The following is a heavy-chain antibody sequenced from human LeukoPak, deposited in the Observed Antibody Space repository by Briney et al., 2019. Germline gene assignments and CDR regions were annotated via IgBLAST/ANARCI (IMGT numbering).Heavy chain of an antibody. V-gene: IGHV4-59*01. CDR2: IYYSGTT. Sequence: SETLSLTCTVSGGSISSYYWRWIRQPPGKGLEWNGYIYYSGTTNYNPSLKSRVTISVDTSKNQFSLKLSSVTAADTAVYYCAGGVYIAAAQYGYWGQGTLVTVSS. D-gene: IGHD6-13*01. CDR3: AGGVYIAAAQYGY. CDR1: GGSISSYY. J-gene: IGHJ4*02.